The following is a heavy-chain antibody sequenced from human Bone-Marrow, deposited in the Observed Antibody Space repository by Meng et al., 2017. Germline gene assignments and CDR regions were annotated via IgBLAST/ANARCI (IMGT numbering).Heavy chain of an antibody. V-gene: IGHV1-46*01. CDR1: GNILTTHT. CDR3: ASQEGSCSGGACYPDF. Sequence: ASVKVSCKASGNILTTHTMHWVRQAPGQGFEWMGRIYPSGGSKIKAQKFQGRVTLTRDTSTGTLYMELRSLTSEDTAVYYRASQEGSCSGGACYPDFWGQGTLVTVSS. D-gene: IGHD2-15*01. J-gene: IGHJ4*02. CDR2: IYPSGGSK.